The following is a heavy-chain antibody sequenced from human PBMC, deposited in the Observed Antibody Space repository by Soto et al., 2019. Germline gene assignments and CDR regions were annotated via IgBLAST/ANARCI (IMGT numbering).Heavy chain of an antibody. Sequence: ASVKVSCKASGYAFTRYHIHWLRQAPGQGLEWMGIINPSAGNTAFAQEFVGRVTMTRDTSTNTVYMELTSLKPQDTAVYYCARDSSYYHGSGNFATYHYFGMDIWAQGTTVTVSS. CDR3: ARDSSYYHGSGNFATYHYFGMDI. CDR2: INPSAGNT. D-gene: IGHD3-10*01. CDR1: GYAFTRYH. V-gene: IGHV1-46*01. J-gene: IGHJ6*02.